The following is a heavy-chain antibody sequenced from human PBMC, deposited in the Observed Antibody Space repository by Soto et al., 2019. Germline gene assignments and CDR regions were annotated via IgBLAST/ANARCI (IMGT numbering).Heavy chain of an antibody. D-gene: IGHD6-13*01. Sequence: EVQLLESGGGLVQPGGCLRLSCAASGFAFSSYGMSWVRQAPGKGLEWVSGISGSGANTYYAGSVKGRFTISRDNSEHTLFLQMNSRRDKDTAVYLCAKVSSSGWYDAFDIWGQGTLVTVSS. CDR3: AKVSSSGWYDAFDI. J-gene: IGHJ3*02. CDR1: GFAFSSYG. CDR2: ISGSGANT. V-gene: IGHV3-23*01.